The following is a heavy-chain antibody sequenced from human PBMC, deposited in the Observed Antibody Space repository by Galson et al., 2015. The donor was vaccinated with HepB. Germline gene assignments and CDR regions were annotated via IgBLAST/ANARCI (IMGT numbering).Heavy chain of an antibody. CDR2: ISASGVST. V-gene: IGHV3-23*01. J-gene: IGHJ4*02. D-gene: IGHD2-8*01. CDR1: GFTFSSYA. CDR3: AKGPSEYCTKGLCYFDW. Sequence: SLRLSCAASGFTFSSYAMSWVRQAPGKGLGWVSGISASGVSTFYAYAPKGRSTISRDNTKNTVDLLVNRLRVEDTALYHFAKGPSEYCTKGLCYFDWWGQGTLVTVSS.